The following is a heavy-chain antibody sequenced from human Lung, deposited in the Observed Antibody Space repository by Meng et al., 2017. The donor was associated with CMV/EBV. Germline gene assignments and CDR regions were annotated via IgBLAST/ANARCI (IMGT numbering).Heavy chain of an antibody. V-gene: IGHV3-9*01. D-gene: IGHD4-17*01. CDR1: GFTFDDYA. CDR3: AKDIFPATVTTSFLDY. Sequence: SLKISCAASGFTFDDYAMHWVRQAPGKGLEWVSGISWNSGSIGYADSVKGRFTISRDNAKNSLYLQMNSLRAEDTALYYCAKDIFPATVTTSFLDYWGQGTLVTVPS. CDR2: ISWNSGSI. J-gene: IGHJ4*02.